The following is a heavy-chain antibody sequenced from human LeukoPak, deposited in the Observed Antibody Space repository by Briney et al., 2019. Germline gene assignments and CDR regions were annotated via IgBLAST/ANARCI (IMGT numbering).Heavy chain of an antibody. CDR2: IYPGDSDT. V-gene: IGHV5-51*01. Sequence: GESLKISCKASGYSFTSYWIDWVRQMPGKGLEWMGIIYPGDSDTRYSPSFQGQVTISADKSINTAYLQWNSLKASDTAMYYCARFVGACSGGSCYSDYWGQGTLVTVSS. D-gene: IGHD2-15*01. CDR3: ARFVGACSGGSCYSDY. J-gene: IGHJ4*02. CDR1: GYSFTSYW.